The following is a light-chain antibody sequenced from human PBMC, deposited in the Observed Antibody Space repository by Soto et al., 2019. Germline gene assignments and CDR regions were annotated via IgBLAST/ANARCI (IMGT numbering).Light chain of an antibody. J-gene: IGLJ2*01. Sequence: QSALTQPASVSGSPGQSITISCTGTSNDVGGYNHVSWYQQLPGKAPKLIIYEVYYRPSGVSNRFSGSKSGNTASLTISGLQAEDEADYYCNSYRNTDSVIFRGGTKLTVL. CDR3: NSYRNTDSVI. CDR1: SNDVGGYNH. CDR2: EVY. V-gene: IGLV2-14*01.